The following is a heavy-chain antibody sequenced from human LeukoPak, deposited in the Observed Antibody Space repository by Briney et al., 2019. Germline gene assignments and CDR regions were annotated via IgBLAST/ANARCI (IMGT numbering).Heavy chain of an antibody. CDR3: ARRPRFSRGTLNYDSNGFHFDF. J-gene: IGHJ4*02. CDR1: GGSISSYY. D-gene: IGHD3-22*01. Sequence: SETLSLTCTVSGGSISSYYWSWIRQPAGKGLEWIGRIYTSGSTNYNPSLKSRVTMSVDTSKNQFSLKLSSVTAADTAEYYCARRPRFSRGTLNYDSNGFHFDFWGQGTLVTVSS. V-gene: IGHV4-4*07. CDR2: IYTSGST.